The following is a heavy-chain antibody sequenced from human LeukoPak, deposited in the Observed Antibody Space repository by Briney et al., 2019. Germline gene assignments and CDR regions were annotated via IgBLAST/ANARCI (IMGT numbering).Heavy chain of an antibody. CDR3: ARDPIGSRWPYYFDY. V-gene: IGHV1-3*01. CDR1: GYTFTAYA. D-gene: IGHD6-13*01. CDR2: INAGNGNT. Sequence: ASVKVSCKASGYTFTAYAMHWVRQAPGQRLEWMGWINAGNGNTKYSQEFQARVTITRDTSASTAYMELSSLRSGDTAVYYCARDPIGSRWPYYFDYWGQGTLVTVSS. J-gene: IGHJ4*02.